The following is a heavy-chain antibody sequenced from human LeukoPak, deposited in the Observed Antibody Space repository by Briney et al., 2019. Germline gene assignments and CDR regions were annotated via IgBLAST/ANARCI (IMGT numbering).Heavy chain of an antibody. CDR1: GYTFTSYG. J-gene: IGHJ4*02. V-gene: IGHV1-18*01. CDR3: ARDNSYEPSHYFDY. CDR2: ISAYNGNT. Sequence: ASVKVSCKASGYTFTSYGISWVRQAPGQGLEWMGWISAYNGNTNYAQKLQGRVTMTTDTSTSTAYMELRSLRSDDTAVYYCARDNSYEPSHYFDYWGREPWSPSPQ. D-gene: IGHD5-12*01.